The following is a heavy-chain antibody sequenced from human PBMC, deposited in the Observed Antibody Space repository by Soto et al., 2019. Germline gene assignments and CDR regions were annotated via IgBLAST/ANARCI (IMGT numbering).Heavy chain of an antibody. CDR1: GYTFTSYA. CDR3: ARGTVVTHFDY. CDR2: INAGNGNT. D-gene: IGHD2-15*01. J-gene: IGHJ4*02. V-gene: IGHV1-3*05. Sequence: QVQLLQSGAEEKKPGASVKVSCKASGYTFTSYAMHWVRQAPVQRLEWMGWINAGNGNTKYSQKFQGRVTITRDTSASTAYMELSSLRSEDTAVYYCARGTVVTHFDYWGQGTLVTVSS.